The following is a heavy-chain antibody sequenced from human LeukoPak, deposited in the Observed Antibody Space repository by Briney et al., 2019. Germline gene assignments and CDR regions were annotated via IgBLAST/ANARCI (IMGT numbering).Heavy chain of an antibody. D-gene: IGHD1-1*01. V-gene: IGHV4-59*01. Sequence: AETLSLTCTVSGGSITNYWWSWIRQPPGRGLEWIGYIYYSGSTTNYNPSLRGRATISVDASKNQFSLRLMSVTAADPAVYYCARVGDWNDLVYWGQGTLVSVSS. J-gene: IGHJ4*02. CDR3: ARVGDWNDLVY. CDR1: GGSITNYW. CDR2: IYYSGSTT.